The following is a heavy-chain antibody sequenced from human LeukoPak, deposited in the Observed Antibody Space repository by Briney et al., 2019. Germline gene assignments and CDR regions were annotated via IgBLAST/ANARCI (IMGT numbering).Heavy chain of an antibody. CDR2: INHSGST. CDR1: GGSFSGYY. Sequence: SETLSLTCAVYGGSFSGYYWSWIRQPPGKGLEWIGEINHSGSTNYNPSLKSRVTISVDTSKNQFSLKLSSVTAADTAVYYCARGYYGSGSCRQLNYYYYYMDVWGKGTTVTISS. V-gene: IGHV4-34*01. CDR3: ARGYYGSGSCRQLNYYYYYMDV. D-gene: IGHD3-10*01. J-gene: IGHJ6*03.